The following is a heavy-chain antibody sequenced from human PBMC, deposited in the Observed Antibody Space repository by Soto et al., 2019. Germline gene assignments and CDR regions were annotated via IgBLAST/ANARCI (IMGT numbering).Heavy chain of an antibody. CDR2: IYYTGTT. D-gene: IGHD4-17*01. V-gene: IGHV4-59*01. CDR1: GGSIRSYY. CDR3: ARGPDYGDLYYYYGMDV. J-gene: IGHJ6*02. Sequence: PSETLSLTCTVSGGSIRSYYWSWIRQPPGKGLEWIGYIYYTGTTSYNPSLKSRVTVSVDTSNNQFSLSVRSVTAADTAVYYCARGPDYGDLYYYYGMDVWGQGVTVTV.